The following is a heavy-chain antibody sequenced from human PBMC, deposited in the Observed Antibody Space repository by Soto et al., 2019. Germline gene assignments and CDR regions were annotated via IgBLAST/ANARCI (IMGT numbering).Heavy chain of an antibody. CDR3: ASAFVPLATINYYCYGMDV. D-gene: IGHD4-4*01. Sequence: ASVKVSCKASGYTFTGYYMHWVRQAPGQGLEWMGWINPNSGGTNYAQKFQGRVTMTRDTSISTAHMELSRLRSDDTAVYYCASAFVPLATINYYCYGMDVWGQGTPVTVSS. V-gene: IGHV1-2*02. J-gene: IGHJ6*02. CDR2: INPNSGGT. CDR1: GYTFTGYY.